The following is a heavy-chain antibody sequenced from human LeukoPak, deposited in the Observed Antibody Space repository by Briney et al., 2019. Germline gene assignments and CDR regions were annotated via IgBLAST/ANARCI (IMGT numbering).Heavy chain of an antibody. J-gene: IGHJ6*02. Sequence: PGGSLRLSCAASGFTFSSYGMHWVRQAPGKGLEWVAVISYDGSNKYYADSVKGRFTISRDNSKNTLYLQMNSLRAEDTAVYYCAKPGGYCSGTSCFYGMDVWGQGTTVTVSS. CDR3: AKPGGYCSGTSCFYGMDV. V-gene: IGHV3-30*18. D-gene: IGHD2-2*01. CDR1: GFTFSSYG. CDR2: ISYDGSNK.